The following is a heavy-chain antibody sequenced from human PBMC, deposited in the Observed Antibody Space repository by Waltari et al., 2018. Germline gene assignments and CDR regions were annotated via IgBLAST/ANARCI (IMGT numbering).Heavy chain of an antibody. J-gene: IGHJ4*02. V-gene: IGHV4-59*08. CDR1: GVSIPTYH. CDR2: VSYTGNT. Sequence: QVQVQESGPRLVKPSETLSLTCTVSGVSIPTYHWSWIRQVPGKGLEWIGYVSYTGNTIYNPSLESRVIISVDTSTNQVSLKLSSVTAADTAVYYCARHTVLVTSTGVFDYRGQGTLVTVSS. CDR3: ARHTVLVTSTGVFDY. D-gene: IGHD3-3*02.